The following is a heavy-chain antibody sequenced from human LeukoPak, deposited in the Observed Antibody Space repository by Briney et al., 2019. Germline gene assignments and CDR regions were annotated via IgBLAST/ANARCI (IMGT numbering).Heavy chain of an antibody. V-gene: IGHV3-21*01. Sequence: GRSLRLSCAASGFTFNSYSMNWVRQAPGKGLEWVSSISSGSTYIYYADSVKGRFTISRDNAKNSLYLQMNSLRAEDTAVYYCASDWDSVRSRSHFDFWGQGTLVTVSS. J-gene: IGHJ4*02. CDR3: ASDWDSVRSRSHFDF. D-gene: IGHD5/OR15-5a*01. CDR2: ISSGSTYI. CDR1: GFTFNSYS.